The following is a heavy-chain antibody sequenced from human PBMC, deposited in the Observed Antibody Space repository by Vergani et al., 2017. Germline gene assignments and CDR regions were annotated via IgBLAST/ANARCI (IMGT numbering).Heavy chain of an antibody. Sequence: QVQLQQWGAGLLKPSETLSLTCAVYGGSFSGYYWSWIRQPPGKGLEWIGEINHSGSTNYNPSLKSRVTISVDTSKNQFSLKRSSVTAADTAVYYCARGQYGDYLGFDYWGQGTLVTVSS. CDR1: GGSFSGYY. V-gene: IGHV4-34*01. D-gene: IGHD4-17*01. CDR3: ARGQYGDYLGFDY. CDR2: INHSGST. J-gene: IGHJ4*02.